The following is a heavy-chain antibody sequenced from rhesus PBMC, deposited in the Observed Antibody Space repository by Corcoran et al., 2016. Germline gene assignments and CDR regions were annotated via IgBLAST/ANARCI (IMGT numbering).Heavy chain of an antibody. D-gene: IGHD1-26*01. CDR3: ARYNWNYGYFDY. Sequence: QVTLKESGPALVKTTQTLTLTCTFSGFSLTTSGMGVGWIRQPPGKALEWLALIYWDDDKRYSTSLKSRLTLSKDTSKHQVVLTMTNMDPVDTATYYCARYNWNYGYFDYWGEGVLVTVSS. V-gene: IGHV2-174*01. J-gene: IGHJ4*01. CDR2: IYWDDDK. CDR1: GFSLTTSGMG.